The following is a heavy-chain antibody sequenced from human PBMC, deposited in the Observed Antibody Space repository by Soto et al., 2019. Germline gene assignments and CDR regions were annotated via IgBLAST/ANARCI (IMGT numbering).Heavy chain of an antibody. CDR1: RFTFSNAW. J-gene: IGHJ3*02. D-gene: IGHD1-26*01. CDR3: ARGLGATNAFDI. CDR2: IYSNGGT. V-gene: IGHV3-53*01. Sequence: GGSLRLSCAASRFTFSNAWMSWVRQAPGKGLEWVSLIYSNGGTYYADSVKGRFTISRDNSKNTLYLQLNSLRVEDTAVYFCARGLGATNAFDIWGQGTMVTVSS.